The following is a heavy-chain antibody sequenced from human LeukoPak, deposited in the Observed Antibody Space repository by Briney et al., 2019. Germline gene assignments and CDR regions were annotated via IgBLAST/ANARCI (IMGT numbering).Heavy chain of an antibody. CDR3: ARGVYYYDSSGYSSDFDY. CDR2: MNPNSGNT. J-gene: IGHJ4*02. V-gene: IGHV1-8*01. Sequence: GASVKVSCKASGYTFTSYDINWVRRATGQGLEWMGWMNPNSGNTGYAQKFQGRVTMTRNTSISTAYMELSSLRSEDTAVYYCARGVYYYDSSGYSSDFDYWGQGTLVTVSS. D-gene: IGHD3-22*01. CDR1: GYTFTSYD.